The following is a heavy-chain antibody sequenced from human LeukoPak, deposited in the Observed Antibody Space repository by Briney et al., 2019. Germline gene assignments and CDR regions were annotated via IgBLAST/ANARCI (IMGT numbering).Heavy chain of an antibody. CDR1: GDSVPINSAA. V-gene: IGHV6-1*01. CDR2: TYQRSKWYN. D-gene: IGHD6-19*01. CDR3: ARSPSPYSSGWYFDY. Sequence: PSQTLSLTCAISGDSVPINSAAWNWIRQSPSRGLEWLGRTYQRSKWYNDYAVSVKSRITINPDISKNQFSPQLNSVTPEDTAVYYCARSPSPYSSGWYFDYWGQGTLVTVSS. J-gene: IGHJ4*02.